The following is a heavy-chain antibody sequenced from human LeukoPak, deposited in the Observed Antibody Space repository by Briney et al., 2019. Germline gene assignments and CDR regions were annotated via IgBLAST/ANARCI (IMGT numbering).Heavy chain of an antibody. CDR3: AKNVRGRTPLKLGMKWFDP. CDR2: ISNSGDTR. D-gene: IGHD7-27*01. J-gene: IGHJ5*02. V-gene: IGHV3-11*01. CDR1: GFTFSDYY. Sequence: GGSLRLSCAASGFTFSDYYMSWIRQAPGKGLEWLAYISNSGDTRKYADSVTGRFTISRDDAKNSVFLQMNSLRAEDSGVYYCAKNVRGRTPLKLGMKWFDPWGQGTRVTVSS.